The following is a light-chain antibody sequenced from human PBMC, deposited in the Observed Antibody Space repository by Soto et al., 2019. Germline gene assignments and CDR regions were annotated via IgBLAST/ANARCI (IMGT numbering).Light chain of an antibody. CDR1: QTVSKF. J-gene: IGKJ1*01. CDR3: QQTYTLPRT. Sequence: DIQMTQSPSSLSASVGDRVTIACRESQTVSKFVNWYPQKPGKVPTLLIFTTSTLHSGVPSRFSGSGSGTEFTLTINGLQPEDFATYYCQQTYTLPRTFAQGTKVE. CDR2: TTS. V-gene: IGKV1-39*01.